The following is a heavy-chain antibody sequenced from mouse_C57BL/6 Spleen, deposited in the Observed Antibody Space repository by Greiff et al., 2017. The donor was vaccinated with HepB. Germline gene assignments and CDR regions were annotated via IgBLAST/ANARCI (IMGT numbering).Heavy chain of an antibody. D-gene: IGHD1-1*01. CDR2: ISDGGSYT. V-gene: IGHV5-4*01. Sequence: DVMLVESGGGLVKPGGSLKLSCAASGFTFSSYAMSWVRQTPEKRLEWVATISDGGSYTYYPDNVKGRFTISRDNAKNNLYLQMSHLKSEDTAMYYCARDPHYYGSREGYFDVWGTGTTVTVSS. CDR3: ARDPHYYGSREGYFDV. CDR1: GFTFSSYA. J-gene: IGHJ1*03.